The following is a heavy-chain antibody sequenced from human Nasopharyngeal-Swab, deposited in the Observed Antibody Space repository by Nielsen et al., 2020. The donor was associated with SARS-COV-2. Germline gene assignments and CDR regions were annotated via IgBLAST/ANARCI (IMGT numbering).Heavy chain of an antibody. CDR3: VKSNFLDY. D-gene: IGHD3-3*01. Sequence: LSLTCAASGFTFSSYAMHWVRQAPGKGLEWVAVISYDGINKYYADSVKGRFTISRDNSKNTLYLQMNSLRVEDTAIYYCVKSNFLDYWGQGAQVTVSS. V-gene: IGHV3-30-3*02. CDR2: ISYDGINK. J-gene: IGHJ4*02. CDR1: GFTFSSYA.